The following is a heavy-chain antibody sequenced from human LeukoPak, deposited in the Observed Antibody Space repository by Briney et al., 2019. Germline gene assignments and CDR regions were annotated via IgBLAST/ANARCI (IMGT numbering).Heavy chain of an antibody. Sequence: PGGSLRLSCVVSGFTFSSYGMHWVRQAPGKGLEWVAFMTYDGSKRPYADSVKGRFTISRDNSKNTLYLQMDGLRAEDTAVYYCAKGYYYDSSGYYRNWFDPWGQGTLVTVSS. CDR1: GFTFSSYG. V-gene: IGHV3-30*02. J-gene: IGHJ5*02. D-gene: IGHD3-22*01. CDR3: AKGYYYDSSGYYRNWFDP. CDR2: MTYDGSKR.